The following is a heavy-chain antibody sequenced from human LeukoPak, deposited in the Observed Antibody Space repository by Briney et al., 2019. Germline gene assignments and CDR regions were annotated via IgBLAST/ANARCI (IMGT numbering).Heavy chain of an antibody. Sequence: GGSLRLSCAASGFTFDDYAMHWVRQAPGKGLEWVSGISWNSGSIGYADSVKGRFTISRDNAKNSLYLQMNSLRAEDTAVYYCTSPGLGYWGQGTLVTVSS. CDR1: GFTFDDYA. V-gene: IGHV3-9*01. CDR2: ISWNSGSI. J-gene: IGHJ4*02. CDR3: TSPGLGY.